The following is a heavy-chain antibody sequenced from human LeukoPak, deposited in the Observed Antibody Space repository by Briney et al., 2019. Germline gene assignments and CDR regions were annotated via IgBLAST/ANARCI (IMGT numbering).Heavy chain of an antibody. CDR3: AKDMGFRHIVVVTAILDY. CDR2: ISWNSGSI. J-gene: IGHJ4*02. CDR1: GFTFDDYA. D-gene: IGHD2-21*02. Sequence: GGSLRLSCAASGFTFDDYAMHWVRQAPGKGLEWASGISWNSGSIGYADSVKGRFTISRDNAKNSLYLQMNSLRAEDTALYYCAKDMGFRHIVVVTAILDYWGQGTLVTVSS. V-gene: IGHV3-9*01.